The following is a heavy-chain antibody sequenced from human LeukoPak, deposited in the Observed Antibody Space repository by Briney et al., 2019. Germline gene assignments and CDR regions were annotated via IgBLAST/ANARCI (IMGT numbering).Heavy chain of an antibody. CDR2: IYSGGST. D-gene: IGHD3-3*01. CDR1: GFTVSSNY. CDR3: ARLREIPVFGVVTKSTSYFDY. V-gene: IGHV3-53*01. J-gene: IGHJ4*02. Sequence: GGSLRLSCAASGFTVSSNYMSWVRQAPGKGLEWVSIIYSGGSTFYADSVKGRFTISRDNAKNSLYLQMNSLRAEDTAVYYCARLREIPVFGVVTKSTSYFDYWGQGTLVTVSS.